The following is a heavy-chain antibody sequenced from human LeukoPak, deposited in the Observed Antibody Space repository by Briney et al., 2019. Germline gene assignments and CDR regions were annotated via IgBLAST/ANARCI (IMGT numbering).Heavy chain of an antibody. CDR2: INPNSGGT. CDR3: ARDFLASTFDI. CDR1: GYTFTGYY. J-gene: IGHJ3*02. V-gene: IGHV1-2*02. Sequence: ASVKVSCKASGYTFTGYYMHCVRQAPGQGLEWMGCINPNSGGTNSAQKLQGRVTMTRDTSISTAYMELSRLRSDDTAVYYCARDFLASTFDIWGQGTMVTVSS.